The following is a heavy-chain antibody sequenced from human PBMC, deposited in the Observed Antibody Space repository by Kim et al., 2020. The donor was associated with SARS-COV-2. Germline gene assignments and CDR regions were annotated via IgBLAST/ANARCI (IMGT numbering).Heavy chain of an antibody. CDR2: IKQDGSEK. J-gene: IGHJ3*02. CDR3: ASIRGRGSRYDAFDI. CDR1: GFTFSSYW. V-gene: IGHV3-7*01. Sequence: GGSLRLSCAASGFTFSSYWMSWVRQAPGKGLEWVANIKQDGSEKYYVDSVKGRFTISRDNAKNSLYLQMNSLRAEDTAVYYCASIRGRGSRYDAFDIWGQGTMVTVSS. D-gene: IGHD6-13*01.